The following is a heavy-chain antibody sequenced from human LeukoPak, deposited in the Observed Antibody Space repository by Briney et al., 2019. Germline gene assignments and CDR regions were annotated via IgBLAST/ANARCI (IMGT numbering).Heavy chain of an antibody. Sequence: ASVKVSCKASGYTFTGYYMHWVRQAPGQGLEWMGWINPNSGGTNYAQKLQGRVTMTRDTSISTAYMEPSRLRSDDTAVYYCASSTKYYYMDVWGKGTTVTVSS. V-gene: IGHV1-2*02. CDR3: ASSTKYYYMDV. J-gene: IGHJ6*03. CDR2: INPNSGGT. D-gene: IGHD2-2*01. CDR1: GYTFTGYY.